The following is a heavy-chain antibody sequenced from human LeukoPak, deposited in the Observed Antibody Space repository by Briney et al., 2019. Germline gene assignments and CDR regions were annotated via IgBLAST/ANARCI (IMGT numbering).Heavy chain of an antibody. Sequence: SETLSLTCAVYGGSFSGYYWSWIRQPPGKGLEWIGEINHSGSTNYNPSLKSRVTISVDTSKNQFSLKLSSVTAADTAVYYCAGVPAAHYYYYYGMDVWGQGTTVTVSS. D-gene: IGHD2-2*01. CDR3: AGVPAAHYYYYYGMDV. V-gene: IGHV4-34*01. J-gene: IGHJ6*02. CDR2: INHSGST. CDR1: GGSFSGYY.